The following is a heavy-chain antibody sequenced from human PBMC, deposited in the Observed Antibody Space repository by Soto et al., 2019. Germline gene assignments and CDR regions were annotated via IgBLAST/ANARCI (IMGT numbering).Heavy chain of an antibody. D-gene: IGHD3-3*01. CDR3: ARDHYDFWSGYLSYYYYMDV. Sequence: PGGSLRLSCAASGFTFSSYGMHWVRQAPGKGLECVAVIWYDGSNKYYADSVKGRFTISRDNSKNTLYLQMNSLRAEDTAVYYCARDHYDFWSGYLSYYYYMDVWGKGTTVTVSS. CDR1: GFTFSSYG. J-gene: IGHJ6*03. V-gene: IGHV3-33*01. CDR2: IWYDGSNK.